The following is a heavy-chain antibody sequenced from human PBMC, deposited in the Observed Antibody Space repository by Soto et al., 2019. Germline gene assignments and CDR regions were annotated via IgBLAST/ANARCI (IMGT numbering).Heavy chain of an antibody. V-gene: IGHV3-11*01. J-gene: IGHJ4*02. Sequence: GGSLRLSCAASGFTVSDYFMSWIRQAPGKGPEYVSHISNSATTLYYSDSVKGRFTISRDSAKNSLILQMNSLRPEDSAVYYCAKDRYCGGGACHSSYFDYWGQGALVTVSS. CDR1: GFTVSDYF. CDR3: AKDRYCGGGACHSSYFDY. D-gene: IGHD2-15*01. CDR2: ISNSATTL.